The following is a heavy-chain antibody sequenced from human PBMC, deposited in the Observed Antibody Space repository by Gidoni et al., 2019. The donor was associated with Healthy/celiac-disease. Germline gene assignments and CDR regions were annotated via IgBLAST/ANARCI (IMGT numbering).Heavy chain of an antibody. V-gene: IGHV1-3*01. CDR3: ARDRRYSSSYSYYYYMDV. J-gene: IGHJ6*03. D-gene: IGHD6-6*01. Sequence: TSYAMHWVRQAPGQRLEWMGWINAGNGNTKYSQKFQGRVTITRDTSASTAYMGLGSLRAEDTAEYYCARDRRYSSSYSYYYYMDVWGKGTTVTVSS. CDR2: INAGNGNT. CDR1: TSYA.